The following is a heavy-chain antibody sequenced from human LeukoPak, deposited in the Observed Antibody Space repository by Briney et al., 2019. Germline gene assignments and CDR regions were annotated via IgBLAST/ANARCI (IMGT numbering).Heavy chain of an antibody. Sequence: PSETLSLTCTVSGGSISSHYCSWIRQPAGKGLEWIGYIYYSGTTNYNPSLKSRVTISVDTSKNQFSLKLSSVTAADTAVYYCARANWGSEGGRYFDYWGQGTLVTVSS. CDR2: IYYSGTT. V-gene: IGHV4-59*11. D-gene: IGHD7-27*01. CDR3: ARANWGSEGGRYFDY. J-gene: IGHJ4*02. CDR1: GGSISSHY.